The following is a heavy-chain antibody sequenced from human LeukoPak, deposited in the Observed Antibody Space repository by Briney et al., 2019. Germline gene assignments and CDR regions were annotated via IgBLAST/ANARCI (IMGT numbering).Heavy chain of an antibody. J-gene: IGHJ4*02. CDR1: GFTFSSYW. CDR2: INQDGSEK. D-gene: IGHD4-17*01. V-gene: IGHV3-7*01. Sequence: PGGSLRLSCAASGFTFSSYWMTWVRQAPGKGLEWVANINQDGSEKYYVDSVKGRFTISRDNAKNSLYLQMNSLRAEDTAVYYCARAGGSTVSHSDYWGQGTLVTVSS. CDR3: ARAGGSTVSHSDY.